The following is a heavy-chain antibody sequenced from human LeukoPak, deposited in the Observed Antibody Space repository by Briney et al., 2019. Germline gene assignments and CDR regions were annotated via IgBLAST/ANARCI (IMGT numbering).Heavy chain of an antibody. CDR2: ISGSGGST. D-gene: IGHD3-22*01. Sequence: PGGSLRLSCAASGFTFSSYAMSWVRQAPGKGLEWVSAISGSGGSTYHADSVKGRFTISRDNSKNTLYLQMNSLRAEDTAVYFCAKPRPPKSYYYDSSGYYYYFDYWGQGTLVTVSS. CDR1: GFTFSSYA. J-gene: IGHJ4*02. V-gene: IGHV3-23*01. CDR3: AKPRPPKSYYYDSSGYYYYFDY.